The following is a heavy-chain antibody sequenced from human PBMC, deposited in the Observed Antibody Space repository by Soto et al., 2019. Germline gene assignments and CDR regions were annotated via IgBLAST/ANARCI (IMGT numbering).Heavy chain of an antibody. V-gene: IGHV4-31*03. CDR2: IYHIGSP. CDR1: GRSVSSGGYY. D-gene: IGHD6-19*01. CDR3: VRDRALDSSGHWFDT. J-gene: IGHJ5*02. Sequence: PSETLSLTCTVSGRSVSSGGYYWTWIRQHPGRGLEWIGYIYHIGSPYYNPSLESRVTISLDTSKNQFSLNLTSVTAADTAIYYCVRDRALDSSGHWFDTWGQGTLVTV.